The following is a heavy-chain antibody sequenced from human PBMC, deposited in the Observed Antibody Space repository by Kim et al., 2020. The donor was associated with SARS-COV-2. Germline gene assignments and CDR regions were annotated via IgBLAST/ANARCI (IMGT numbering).Heavy chain of an antibody. CDR3: AREGSASGYGSFEN. CDR1: GFTLRSNE. D-gene: IGHD5-12*01. Sequence: GGSLRLSCAASGFTLRSNEMHWVRQAPGKGLEWVAVISYEESNKYYADSVKGRFTISRDNSKNTLYLQMNSLRDEDTAVYYCAREGSASGYGSFENWGQGTLVTVSS. CDR2: ISYEESNK. V-gene: IGHV3-30-3*01. J-gene: IGHJ4*02.